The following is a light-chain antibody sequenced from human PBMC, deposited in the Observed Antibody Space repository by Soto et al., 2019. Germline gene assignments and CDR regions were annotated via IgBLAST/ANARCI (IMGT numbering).Light chain of an antibody. CDR1: QSVSNY. Sequence: EIVLTQSPVTLSLSPGERATLSCRASQSVSNYLAWYQHKPGQAPRLLIYTASSRATGIPARFSGSGSGTDFTLTISSLEPEDFAVYYCQQRSTWPPWTFGQGTKVEVK. J-gene: IGKJ1*01. CDR2: TAS. V-gene: IGKV3-11*01. CDR3: QQRSTWPPWT.